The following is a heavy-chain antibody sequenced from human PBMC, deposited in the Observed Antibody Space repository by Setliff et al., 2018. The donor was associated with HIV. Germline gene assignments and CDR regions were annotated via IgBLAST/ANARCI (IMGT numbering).Heavy chain of an antibody. D-gene: IGHD2-15*01. CDR3: ARQLGGGGDY. CDR1: GDSITRSSSYY. V-gene: IGHV4-39*01. CDR2: IHQSGST. J-gene: IGHJ4*02. Sequence: SETLSLTCTVSGDSITRSSSYYWGWIRQPPGKGLEWIGSIHQSGSTYYSPSLKSRLTISIDTSKNHFSLGVSSLTAADTAVYYCARQLGGGGDYWGQGVLVTVSS.